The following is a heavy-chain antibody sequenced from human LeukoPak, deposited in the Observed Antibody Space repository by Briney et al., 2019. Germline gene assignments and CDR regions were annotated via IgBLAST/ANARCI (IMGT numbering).Heavy chain of an antibody. CDR2: IYYSGST. Sequence: SETLSLTCAVYGGSFSGYYWSWIRQPPGKGLEWIGSIYYSGSTYYNPSLKSRVTISVDTSKNQFSLKLSSVTAADTAVYYCARAYYYGSGSYYRSYYYYYMDVWGKGTTVTVSS. CDR1: GGSFSGYY. D-gene: IGHD3-10*01. J-gene: IGHJ6*03. V-gene: IGHV4-34*01. CDR3: ARAYYYGSGSYYRSYYYYYMDV.